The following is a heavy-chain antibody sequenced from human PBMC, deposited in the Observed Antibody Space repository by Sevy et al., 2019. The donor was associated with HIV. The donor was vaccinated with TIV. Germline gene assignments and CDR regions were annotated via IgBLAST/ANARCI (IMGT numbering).Heavy chain of an antibody. CDR3: VKEGGGEGGDH. Sequence: GESLKISCAASGFSFSSYGMHWVRQAPGKGLEWMSYIQYDGSNKDYADSVKGRFTISRDNSKNTLYLKMKSLRVADRAVFYCVKEGGGEGGDHWGQGTLVTVSS. J-gene: IGHJ4*02. CDR1: GFSFSSYG. CDR2: IQYDGSNK. D-gene: IGHD3-16*01. V-gene: IGHV3-30*02.